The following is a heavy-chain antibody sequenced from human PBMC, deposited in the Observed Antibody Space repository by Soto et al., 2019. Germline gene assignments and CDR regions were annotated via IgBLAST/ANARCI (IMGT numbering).Heavy chain of an antibody. Sequence: QVQLQESGPGLVKPSQTLSLTCTVSGGSISSGGYYWTWIRQHPGKGLEWIGYIYYSGTTYYNPTLRRRVTITVDTSKNQFSLKLNSVTAADTAVYYCARSVSPWGQGTLVTVSS. CDR3: ARSVSP. V-gene: IGHV4-31*03. J-gene: IGHJ5*02. CDR2: IYYSGTT. CDR1: GGSISSGGYY.